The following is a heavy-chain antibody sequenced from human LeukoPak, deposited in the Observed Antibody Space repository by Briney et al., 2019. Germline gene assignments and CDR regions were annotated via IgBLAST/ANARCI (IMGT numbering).Heavy chain of an antibody. CDR3: ARDYDSSSWYDGSWFDP. Sequence: PGGSLRLSCAASGFTFSSYSMNWVRQAPGKGLEWVSSISSSSSYIYYADSVKGRFTISRDNAKNSLYLQMNSLRAEDTAVYYCARDYDSSSWYDGSWFDPWAQGTLVTVSS. CDR1: GFTFSSYS. CDR2: ISSSSSYI. V-gene: IGHV3-21*01. J-gene: IGHJ5*02. D-gene: IGHD6-13*01.